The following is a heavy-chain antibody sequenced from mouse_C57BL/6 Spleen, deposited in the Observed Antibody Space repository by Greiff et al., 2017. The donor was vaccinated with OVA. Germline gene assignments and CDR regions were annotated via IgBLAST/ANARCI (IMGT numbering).Heavy chain of an antibody. D-gene: IGHD2-3*01. CDR1: GYTFTSYW. CDR3: TRGGIYDGYYPFAY. CDR2: IYPGNSDT. J-gene: IGHJ3*01. V-gene: IGHV1-5*01. Sequence: VQLQQSGTVLARPGASVKMSCKTSGYTFTSYWMHWVKQRPGQGLEWIGAIYPGNSDTSYNQKFKGKAKLTAVTSASTAYMELSSLTNEDSAVYDGTRGGIYDGYYPFAYWGQGTLVTVSA.